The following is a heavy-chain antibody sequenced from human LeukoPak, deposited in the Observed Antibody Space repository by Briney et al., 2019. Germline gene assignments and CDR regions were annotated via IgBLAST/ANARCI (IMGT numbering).Heavy chain of an antibody. Sequence: SETLSLTCTVSGGSISSYYWSWIRQPPGKGLEWIGYIYYSGSTNYNPSLESRVTISVDTSKNQFSLKLSSVTAADTAVYYCARGGSGYYYDFDYWGQGTLVTVSS. CDR3: ARGGSGYYYDFDY. V-gene: IGHV4-59*01. CDR1: GGSISSYY. J-gene: IGHJ4*02. D-gene: IGHD3-22*01. CDR2: IYYSGST.